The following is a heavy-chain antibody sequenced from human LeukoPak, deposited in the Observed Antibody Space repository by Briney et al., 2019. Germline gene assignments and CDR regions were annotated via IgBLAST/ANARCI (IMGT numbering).Heavy chain of an antibody. CDR3: ARDKGPGGCFNY. V-gene: IGHV4-59*01. Sequence: SETLSLTCSVSGDSIINYYWSWIRQPPGKGLEWIGYIYYTGSTNYNPSLKSRVTISVDTSKNQLSLKLSSVTAADTAVYYCARDKGPGGCFNYWGHGTLVTVSS. J-gene: IGHJ4*01. CDR2: IYYTGST. D-gene: IGHD6-19*01. CDR1: GDSIINYY.